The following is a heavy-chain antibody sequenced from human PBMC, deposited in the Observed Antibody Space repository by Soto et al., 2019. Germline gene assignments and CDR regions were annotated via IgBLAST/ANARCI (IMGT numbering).Heavy chain of an antibody. V-gene: IGHV1-18*04. Sequence: ASVKVSCKASGYTFTSYGISWVLQAPGQGLEWMGWISAYNGNTNYAQKLQGRVTMTTDTSTSTAYMELRSLRSDDTAVYYCARTGLPGIAAVGTFLQHWGQGTLVIVSS. J-gene: IGHJ1*01. D-gene: IGHD6-13*01. CDR2: ISAYNGNT. CDR1: GYTFTSYG. CDR3: ARTGLPGIAAVGTFLQH.